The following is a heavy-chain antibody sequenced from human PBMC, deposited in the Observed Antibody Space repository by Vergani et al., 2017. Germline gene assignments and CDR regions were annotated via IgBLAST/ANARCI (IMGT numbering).Heavy chain of an antibody. V-gene: IGHV5-10-1*04. CDR2: IDPSDSVT. D-gene: IGHD2-2*02. CDR3: ARRSYCSSTSCYIDY. J-gene: IGHJ4*02. CDR1: GYSFTSYW. Sequence: EVQLVPSGAEVKTPGESLRISCKGSGYSFTSYWISWVRQLPGKGLEWMGRIDPSDSVTSYSTSFQGQVTISADKTISTAYLQWSSLKASDTAMYYCARRSYCSSTSCYIDYWGQGTLVTVSS.